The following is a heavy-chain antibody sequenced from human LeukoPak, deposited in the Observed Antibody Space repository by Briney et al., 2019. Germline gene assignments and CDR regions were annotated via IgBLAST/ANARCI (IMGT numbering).Heavy chain of an antibody. Sequence: GGSLRLSCAASGFTFSSYAMTWVRQAPGKGLEWVSATSGSGGSTYYADSVKGRFTISRDNSKNTLYLQMNSLRDEDTAVYYCAKDHARILWSYYWGQGTLVTVSS. CDR3: AKDHARILWSYY. J-gene: IGHJ4*02. CDR1: GFTFSSYA. D-gene: IGHD4/OR15-4a*01. V-gene: IGHV3-23*01. CDR2: TSGSGGST.